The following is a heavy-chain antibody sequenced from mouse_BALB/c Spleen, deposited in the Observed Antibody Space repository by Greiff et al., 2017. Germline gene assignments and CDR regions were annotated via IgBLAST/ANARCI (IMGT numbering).Heavy chain of an antibody. CDR1: GYAFTNYL. D-gene: IGHD2-1*01. J-gene: IGHJ3*01. CDR2: INPGSGGT. V-gene: IGHV1-54*01. Sequence: VKLMESGAELVRPGTSVKVSCKASGYAFTNYLIEWVKQRPGQGLEWIGVINPGSGGTNYNEKFKGKATLTADKSSSTAYMQLSSLTSDDSAVYFCAREDGNYGDWGQGTLVTVSA. CDR3: AREDGNYGD.